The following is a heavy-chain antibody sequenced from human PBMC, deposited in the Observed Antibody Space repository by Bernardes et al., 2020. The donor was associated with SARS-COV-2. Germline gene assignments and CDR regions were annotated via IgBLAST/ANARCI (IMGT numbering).Heavy chain of an antibody. CDR2: FDPEDGET. CDR1: GYPLNELA. CDR3: ATYSKYVPASSDYHYGMDV. Sequence: AQLEVGWKVSGYPLNELAIHWVRQAPGKGLEWLGGFDPEDGETIYAQKFQARVTMTEATPTDTAYMELSSLRFDDTAVYYCATYSKYVPASSDYHYGMDVWGQGTTVTVSS. J-gene: IGHJ6*02. D-gene: IGHD4-4*01. V-gene: IGHV1-24*01.